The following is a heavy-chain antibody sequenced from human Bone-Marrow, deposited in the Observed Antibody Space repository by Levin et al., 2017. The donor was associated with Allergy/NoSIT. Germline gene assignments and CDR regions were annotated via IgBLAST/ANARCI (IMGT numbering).Heavy chain of an antibody. CDR3: VRDGYRQGGNPSYWYLDL. J-gene: IGHJ2*01. CDR1: GFTFSSYG. V-gene: IGHV3-33*01. Sequence: LTGGSLRLSCAASGFTFSSYGMHWVRQAPGKGLEWVAIIWHDGSNKYYGDSVKGRFTISRDNSKNTLYVQMNSLTAEDTAVYYCVRDGYRQGGNPSYWYLDLWGRGTLVTVSS. D-gene: IGHD5-18*01. CDR2: IWHDGSNK.